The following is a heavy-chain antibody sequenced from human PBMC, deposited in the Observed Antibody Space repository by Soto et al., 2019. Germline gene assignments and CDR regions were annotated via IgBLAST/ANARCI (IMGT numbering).Heavy chain of an antibody. CDR3: ARVKVVVVAAISWFDP. V-gene: IGHV4-31*03. J-gene: IGHJ5*02. D-gene: IGHD2-15*01. CDR1: GGSISSGGYY. CDR2: IYYSGST. Sequence: SETLSLTCTVSGGSISSGGYYWSWIRQHPGKGLEWIGYIYYSGSTYYNPSLKSRVTISVDTSKNQFSLKLSSVTAADTAVYYCARVKVVVVAAISWFDPWGQGTLVTVSS.